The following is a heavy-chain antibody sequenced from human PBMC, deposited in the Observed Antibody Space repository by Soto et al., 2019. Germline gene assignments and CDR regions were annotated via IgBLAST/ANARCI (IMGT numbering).Heavy chain of an antibody. CDR2: IIPIFGTA. Sequence: ASVKVSCKASGGTFSSYAISWVRQAPGQGLEWMGGIIPIFGTANYAQKFQGRVTITADESTSTAYMELSSVTAADTAVYYCARGGRGYSYGYFDYWGQGTLVTVSS. CDR3: ARGGRGYSYGYFDY. D-gene: IGHD5-18*01. J-gene: IGHJ4*02. V-gene: IGHV1-69*13. CDR1: GGTFSSYA.